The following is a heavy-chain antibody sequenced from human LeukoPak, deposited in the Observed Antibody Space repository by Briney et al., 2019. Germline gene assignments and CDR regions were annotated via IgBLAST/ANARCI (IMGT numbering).Heavy chain of an antibody. CDR1: VGTFSSYA. D-gene: IGHD6-13*01. V-gene: IGHV1-69*06. CDR2: VIPIFGTA. Sequence: ASVKVSCMASVGTFSSYAISWVRQAPGQGREWMGGVIPIFGTANYAQKFQGRVTITADKSTSTAYMELSSLRSEDTAVYSCVRYSRSWYNWFDPWGQGTLVTVSS. CDR3: VRYSRSWYNWFDP. J-gene: IGHJ5*02.